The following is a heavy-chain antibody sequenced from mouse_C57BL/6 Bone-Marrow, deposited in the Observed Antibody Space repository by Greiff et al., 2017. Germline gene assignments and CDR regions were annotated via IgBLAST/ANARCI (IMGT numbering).Heavy chain of an antibody. D-gene: IGHD1-1*01. Sequence: VQLQQSGAELARPGASVKLSCKASGYPFTSYGISWVKQRTGQGLEWIGEIYPRSGSTYYNEKFKGKATLTADKSASTEYMELRSLTSEDSAVYFGRGGSSSPYYFDYWGQGTTLTVSS. CDR2: IYPRSGST. CDR3: RGGSSSPYYFDY. J-gene: IGHJ2*01. V-gene: IGHV1-81*01. CDR1: GYPFTSYG.